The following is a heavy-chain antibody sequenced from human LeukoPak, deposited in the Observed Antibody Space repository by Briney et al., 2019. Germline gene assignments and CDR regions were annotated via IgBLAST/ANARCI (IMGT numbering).Heavy chain of an antibody. Sequence: SETLSLTCAVYGGSFSGYYWSWIRQPPGKGLESIGEINHSGSTNYNPSLKSRVTISVDTSKNQFSLKLSSVTAADTAVYYCARGWRVVGAPFDPWGQGTLVTVSS. D-gene: IGHD1-26*01. CDR1: GGSFSGYY. J-gene: IGHJ5*02. CDR3: ARGWRVVGAPFDP. V-gene: IGHV4-34*01. CDR2: INHSGST.